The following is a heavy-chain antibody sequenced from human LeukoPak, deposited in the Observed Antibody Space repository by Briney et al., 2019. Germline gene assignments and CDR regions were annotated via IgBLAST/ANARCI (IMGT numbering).Heavy chain of an antibody. CDR1: GFTFSGYS. CDR2: ISSSSNYI. J-gene: IGHJ4*02. D-gene: IGHD3-10*01. V-gene: IGHV3-21*01. Sequence: GGSLRLSCAASGFTFSGYSMNWVRQAPGKGLEWVSSISSSSNYIYYADSLKGRFTISRDNAKNSLYLQMNSLRAEDTAVYYCAKDGVGELCFGYWGQGTLVTVSS. CDR3: AKDGVGELCFGY.